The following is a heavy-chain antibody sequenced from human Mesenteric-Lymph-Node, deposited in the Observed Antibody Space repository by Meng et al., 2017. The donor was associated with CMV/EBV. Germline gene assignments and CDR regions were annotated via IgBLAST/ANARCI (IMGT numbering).Heavy chain of an antibody. CDR1: GGSISSSSYY. V-gene: IGHV4-39*07. D-gene: IGHD5-24*01. CDR2: IYYSGST. J-gene: IGHJ6*02. Sequence: GSLRLSCTVSGGSISSSSYYWGWIRQPPGKGLEWIGSIYYSGSTYYNPSLKSRVTISVDTSKNQFSLKVTSLTAADTAVYYCAREDDYYGMDVWGQGTTVTVSS. CDR3: AREDDYYGMDV.